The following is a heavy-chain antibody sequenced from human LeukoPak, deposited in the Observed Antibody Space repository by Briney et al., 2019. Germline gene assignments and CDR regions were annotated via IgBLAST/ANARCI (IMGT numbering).Heavy chain of an antibody. CDR3: AKGALVTTRPNFDY. V-gene: IGHV3-23*01. Sequence: GESLKISCKGSGYSFSTYAMTWVRQAPGKGLEWLSIISGGGGSTYYADSVKGRFTISRDNSENSLYLQMNSLRVEDTAIYYCAKGALVTTRPNFDYWGQGTLVTVSS. D-gene: IGHD4-17*01. J-gene: IGHJ4*02. CDR1: GYSFSTYA. CDR2: ISGGGGST.